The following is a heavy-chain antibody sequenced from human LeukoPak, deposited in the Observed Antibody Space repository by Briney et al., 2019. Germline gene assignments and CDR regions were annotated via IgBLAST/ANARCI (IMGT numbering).Heavy chain of an antibody. CDR1: GFTFSSYC. D-gene: IGHD5-12*01. Sequence: GGSLRLSCGASGFTFSSYCMHSFRRAPGEELVSFTRISSDASSTSYADSVKGRFTISRDNAENTLFLQMNSVRDEDTAVYYYGRGVRWLRFVFDHWGQGIPVTVSS. CDR2: ISSDASST. V-gene: IGHV3-74*01. CDR3: GRGVRWLRFVFDH. J-gene: IGHJ4*02.